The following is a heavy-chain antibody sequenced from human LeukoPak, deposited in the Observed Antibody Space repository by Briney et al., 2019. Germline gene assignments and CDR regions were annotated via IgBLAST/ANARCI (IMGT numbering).Heavy chain of an antibody. CDR2: IYHSGST. CDR1: GGSISSSNW. D-gene: IGHD1-26*01. CDR3: ATLSGSYPAGDY. Sequence: SETLSLTCAASGGSISSSNWWSWVRQPPGKGLEWIGEIYHSGSTNYNPSLKSRVTISVDKSKNQFSLKLSSVTAADTAAYYCATLSGSYPAGDYWGQGTLVTVSS. J-gene: IGHJ4*02. V-gene: IGHV4-4*02.